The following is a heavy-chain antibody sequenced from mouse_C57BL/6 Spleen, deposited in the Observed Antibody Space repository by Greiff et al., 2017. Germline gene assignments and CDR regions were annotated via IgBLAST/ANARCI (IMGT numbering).Heavy chain of an antibody. Sequence: LQQSGAELVRPGASVKLSCTASGFNIKDYYMHWVKQRPEQGLEWIGRIDPEDGDTEYAPKFQGKATMTADTSSNTAYLQLSSLTSEDTAVYYCTLYEYDLFADWGQGTLVTVSA. CDR3: TLYEYDLFAD. V-gene: IGHV14-1*01. J-gene: IGHJ3*01. D-gene: IGHD2-4*01. CDR1: GFNIKDYY. CDR2: IDPEDGDT.